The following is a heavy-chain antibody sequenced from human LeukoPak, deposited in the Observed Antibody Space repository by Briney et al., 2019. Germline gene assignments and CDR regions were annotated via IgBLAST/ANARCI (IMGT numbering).Heavy chain of an antibody. V-gene: IGHV3-21*01. CDR2: ISSSSSYI. D-gene: IGHD4-17*01. CDR3: ARGSYDYGDYVPYYYYYMDV. J-gene: IGHJ6*03. Sequence: GGSLRLSCAASGFTFSSYSMNSVRQAPGKGLEWVSSISSSSSYIYYADSVKGRFTISRDNAKSSLYLQMNSLRAEDTAVYYCARGSYDYGDYVPYYYYYMDVWGKGTTVTVSS. CDR1: GFTFSSYS.